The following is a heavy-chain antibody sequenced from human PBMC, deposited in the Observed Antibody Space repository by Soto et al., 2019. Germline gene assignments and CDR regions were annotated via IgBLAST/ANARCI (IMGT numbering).Heavy chain of an antibody. V-gene: IGHV3-23*01. J-gene: IGHJ4*02. CDR3: AKWCKIFLGPRLCSSSCYYDY. CDR1: GFTFSSYA. D-gene: IGHD2-2*01. Sequence: GGSLRLSCAASGFTFSSYAMSWVRQAPGKGLEWVSAISGSGGSTYYADSVKGRFTISRDNSKNTLYLQMNSLRAEDTAVYYCAKWCKIFLGPRLCSSSCYYDYWGQGTLVTVSS. CDR2: ISGSGGST.